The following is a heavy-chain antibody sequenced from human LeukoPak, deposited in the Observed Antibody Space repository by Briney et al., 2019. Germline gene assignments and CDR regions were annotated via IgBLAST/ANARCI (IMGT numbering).Heavy chain of an antibody. CDR2: IYTSGST. CDR3: ARGDLWQAYYYYMDV. Sequence: SETLSLTCTVSGGSISSYFWNWIRQPAGKGLEWIGRIYTSGSTNYNPSLKSRVTMSVDTSKNQFSLRLSSVTAADTAVYYCARGDLWQAYYYYMDVWGKGTTVTVSS. D-gene: IGHD3-10*01. CDR1: GGSISSYF. V-gene: IGHV4-4*07. J-gene: IGHJ6*03.